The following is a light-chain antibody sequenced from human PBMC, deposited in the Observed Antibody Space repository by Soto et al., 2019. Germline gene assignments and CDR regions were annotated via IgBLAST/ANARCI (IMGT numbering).Light chain of an antibody. CDR2: EVS. CDR3: SSYTSRTTYV. CDR1: CXDVGGYNY. V-gene: IGLV2-14*01. Sequence: QSALTQPASVSGSPGQSITICCTGTCXDVGGYNYVSWYQQHPGKAPKLMIYEVSNRPSGVSFRFSGSKSGNTASLTISGLQAEDEADYYCSSYTSRTTYVFRTGTKVTVL. J-gene: IGLJ1*01.